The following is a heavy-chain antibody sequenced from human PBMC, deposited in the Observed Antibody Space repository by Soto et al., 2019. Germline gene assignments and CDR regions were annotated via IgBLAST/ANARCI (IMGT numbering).Heavy chain of an antibody. CDR1: GFTFSTFA. CDR2: ISDSGGST. CDR3: GKGISGYYATSDY. V-gene: IGHV3-23*01. J-gene: IGHJ4*02. Sequence: GGSLRLSCAASGFTFSTFAMRWVRQAPGKGLEWVSVISDSGGSTYYADSVKGRFTISRDNSKSALYLQMNSLRGDDTAIYYCGKGISGYYATSDYWGQGTQVTVSS. D-gene: IGHD3-22*01.